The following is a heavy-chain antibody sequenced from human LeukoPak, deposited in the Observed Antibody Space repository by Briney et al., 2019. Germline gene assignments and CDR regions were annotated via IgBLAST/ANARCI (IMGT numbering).Heavy chain of an antibody. V-gene: IGHV1-18*01. J-gene: IGHJ4*02. D-gene: IGHD3-9*01. CDR1: GYTFTSYG. CDR2: ISAYNGNT. Sequence: ASVKVSCKASGYTFTSYGISWVRQAPGQGLEWMGWISAYNGNTNYAQKLQGRVTMTRDTSISTAYMELSRLRSDDTAVYYCARGGGETLRYFDWLLYCYWGQGTLVTVSS. CDR3: ARGGGETLRYFDWLLYCY.